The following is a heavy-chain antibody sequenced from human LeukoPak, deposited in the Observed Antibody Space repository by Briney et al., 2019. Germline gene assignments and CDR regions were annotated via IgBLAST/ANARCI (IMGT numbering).Heavy chain of an antibody. D-gene: IGHD3-16*01. CDR1: GFDFNNYG. CDR2: ISYDGTAK. CDR3: AKDRVVILITTRGFDY. J-gene: IGHJ5*01. Sequence: GGSLRLSCAASGFDFNNYGMHWVRQAPGKGLEWLAVISYDGTAKYYANSVKDRFTISRDNSNNTLYLQMNSLRVEDTALYYCAKDRVVILITTRGFDYWGHGTLVTVSS. V-gene: IGHV3-30*18.